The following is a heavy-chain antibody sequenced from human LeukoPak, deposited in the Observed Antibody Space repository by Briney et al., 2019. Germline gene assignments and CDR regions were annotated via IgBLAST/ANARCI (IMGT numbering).Heavy chain of an antibody. CDR3: ATGSRFFDY. CDR2: IKQDGSDK. D-gene: IGHD3-10*01. V-gene: IGHV3-7*01. Sequence: GGSLRLSCAASAFTFSTYWMTWVRQAPGKGLEWVANIKQDGSDKYYVDSVKGRFTISRDNAKDSLYLQMNSLRAEDTAVYYCATGSRFFDYWGQGTLVTVSS. CDR1: AFTFSTYW. J-gene: IGHJ4*02.